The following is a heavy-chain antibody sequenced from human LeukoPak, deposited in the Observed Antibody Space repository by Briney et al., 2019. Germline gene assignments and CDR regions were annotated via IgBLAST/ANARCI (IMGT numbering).Heavy chain of an antibody. Sequence: GASVKVSCKASGYTFTSYYMHWVRQAPGQGLEWMGIINPSGGSTSYAQKFQGRVTMTRDTSTSTVYMEPSSLRSEDTAVYYCAREEDYGDPQEAFDIWGQGTMVTVSS. CDR1: GYTFTSYY. CDR2: INPSGGST. D-gene: IGHD4-17*01. V-gene: IGHV1-46*01. J-gene: IGHJ3*02. CDR3: AREEDYGDPQEAFDI.